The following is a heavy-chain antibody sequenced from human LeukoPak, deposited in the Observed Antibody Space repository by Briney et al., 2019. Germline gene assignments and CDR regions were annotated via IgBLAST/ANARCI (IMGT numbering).Heavy chain of an antibody. V-gene: IGHV4-4*07. CDR3: AREASIAAAGWISVY. CDR2: ISTSGIT. J-gene: IGHJ4*02. Sequence: SETLSLTCTVSGGSINSNYWTWIRQPAGKGLEWIGRISTSGITNYSPSLKSRVTISLDKSKNQFSLILASVTAADTALYYCAREASIAAAGWISVYWGQGTLVTVSS. D-gene: IGHD6-13*01. CDR1: GGSINSNY.